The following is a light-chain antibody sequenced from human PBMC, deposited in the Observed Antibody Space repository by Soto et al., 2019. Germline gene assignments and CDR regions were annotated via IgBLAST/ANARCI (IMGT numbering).Light chain of an antibody. CDR1: SSDVGGYDS. J-gene: IGLJ1*01. V-gene: IGLV2-11*01. CDR2: DVT. Sequence: QSALTQPRSVSGSPGQSVTISCTGTSSDVGGYDSVSWYQQQPGKAPKLLIYDVTKRPSGVPNRFSGSKSGNTASLTISGLHAEDEADYYCCSYVGSYSYVFGTGTKLTVL. CDR3: CSYVGSYSYV.